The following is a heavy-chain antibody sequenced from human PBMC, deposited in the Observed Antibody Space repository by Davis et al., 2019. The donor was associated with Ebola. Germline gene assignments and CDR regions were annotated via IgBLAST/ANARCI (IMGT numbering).Heavy chain of an antibody. V-gene: IGHV3-23*01. CDR3: AKDKNYDFWSGYPHDAFDI. CDR2: ISGSGGST. Sequence: GESLKISCAASGFTFSSYAMSWVRQAPGKGLEWVSAISGSGGSTYYADSVKGRFTISRDNSKNTLYLQMNSLRAEVTVIYYCAKDKNYDFWSGYPHDAFDIWGQGTMVTASS. J-gene: IGHJ3*02. D-gene: IGHD3-3*01. CDR1: GFTFSSYA.